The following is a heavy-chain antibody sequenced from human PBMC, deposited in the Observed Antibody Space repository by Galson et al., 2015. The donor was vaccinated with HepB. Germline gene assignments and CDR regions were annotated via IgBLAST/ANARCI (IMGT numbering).Heavy chain of an antibody. V-gene: IGHV3-64D*09. J-gene: IGHJ4*02. D-gene: IGHD1-26*01. CDR3: VKGVGATFLRVYDY. CDR2: ISSNGGST. Sequence: SLRLSCAASGFTFSSYAMHWVRQAPGKGLEYVSAISSNGGSTYYADSVKGRFTISRDNSKNTLYLQMSSLRAEDTAVYYCVKGVGATFLRVYDYWGQGTLVTVSS. CDR1: GFTFSSYA.